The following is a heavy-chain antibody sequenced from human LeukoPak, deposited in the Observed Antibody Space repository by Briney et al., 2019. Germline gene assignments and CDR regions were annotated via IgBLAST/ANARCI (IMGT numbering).Heavy chain of an antibody. D-gene: IGHD2-2*01. CDR2: ISSYNGDT. Sequence: ASVKVSCKASGYTFTSYGISWVRQAPGQGLEWMGWISSYNGDTKYAQKLQDRVTMTTDTSTSTAYMELRSLRSDDTAVYYCARVTRSCSSTTCYSDAFDIWGQGTMVTVSS. CDR3: ARVTRSCSSTTCYSDAFDI. CDR1: GYTFTSYG. J-gene: IGHJ3*02. V-gene: IGHV1-18*01.